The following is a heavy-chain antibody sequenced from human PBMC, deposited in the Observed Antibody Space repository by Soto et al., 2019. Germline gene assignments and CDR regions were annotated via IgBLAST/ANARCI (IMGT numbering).Heavy chain of an antibody. D-gene: IGHD5-12*01. CDR3: ARFKLGDDY. CDR2: LIPILGLA. Sequence: QVQLVQSVAEVRKPGSSVKVSCQASGGTFSNSTVTWVRQAPGQGLEWMGRLIPILGLANYAQKFRGRLTITADKSTTTAYMELRSLGSEDTAIYYCARFKLGDDYWGQGTLVTVSS. CDR1: GGTFSNST. J-gene: IGHJ4*02. V-gene: IGHV1-69*02.